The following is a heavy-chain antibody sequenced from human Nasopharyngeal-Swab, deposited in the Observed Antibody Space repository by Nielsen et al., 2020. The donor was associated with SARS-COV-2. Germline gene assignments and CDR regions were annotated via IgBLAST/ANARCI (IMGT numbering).Heavy chain of an antibody. V-gene: IGHV4-59*01. CDR2: IYYSGST. Sequence: SETLSLTCTVSGGSISSYYWSWIRQPPGKGLEWIGYIYYSGSTNYNPSLKSRVTISVDTSKNQFSLKLSSVTAADTAVYYCARGYCGGDCYSKYDAFDIWGQGTMVTVSS. CDR1: GGSISSYY. CDR3: ARGYCGGDCYSKYDAFDI. D-gene: IGHD2-21*02. J-gene: IGHJ3*02.